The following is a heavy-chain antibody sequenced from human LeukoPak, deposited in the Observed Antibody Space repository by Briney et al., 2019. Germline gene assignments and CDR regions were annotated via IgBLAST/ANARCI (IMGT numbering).Heavy chain of an antibody. J-gene: IGHJ4*02. CDR2: ISHFGST. V-gene: IGHV4-34*01. Sequence: SETLSLTCAVYGSPFNDYYWTWIRQSPGKGLEWIGEISHFGSTSYNPSLKSRVTISEDTSKNQFSLKLRSVTAADTAMYYCARSRGRAESASTGFDYWGQGTPVIVSS. CDR1: GSPFNDYY. D-gene: IGHD3-16*01. CDR3: ARSRGRAESASTGFDY.